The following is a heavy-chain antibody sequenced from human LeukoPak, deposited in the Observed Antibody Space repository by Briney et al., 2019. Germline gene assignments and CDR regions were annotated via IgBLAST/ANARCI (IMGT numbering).Heavy chain of an antibody. Sequence: PSETLSLTCTVSSGSISSHYWSWIRQSPERGLEWIGFIYYTGTTRYNPSLRGRVTMSVDSSRNHFSLKLTSMTAAGTALYYCARLLNNDNAGDPDTFDMWGQGTMVTVSS. CDR3: ARLLNNDNAGDPDTFDM. J-gene: IGHJ3*02. V-gene: IGHV4-59*11. CDR2: IYYTGTT. CDR1: SGSISSHY. D-gene: IGHD2-21*02.